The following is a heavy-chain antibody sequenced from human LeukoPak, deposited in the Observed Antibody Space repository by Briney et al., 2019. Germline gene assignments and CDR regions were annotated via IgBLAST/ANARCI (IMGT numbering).Heavy chain of an antibody. J-gene: IGHJ4*02. D-gene: IGHD1-1*01. CDR3: ARVNINNWHSCDY. Sequence: KPSETLSLTCTVSGGSIRSSYYYWGWIRQPPGKGLEWIGSIYHSGSTYYNPSLKSRVTISVDTSRNQFSLNLSSVTAADTAVYYCARVNINNWHSCDYRGQGTLVTVSS. V-gene: IGHV4-39*01. CDR1: GGSIRSSYYY. CDR2: IYHSGST.